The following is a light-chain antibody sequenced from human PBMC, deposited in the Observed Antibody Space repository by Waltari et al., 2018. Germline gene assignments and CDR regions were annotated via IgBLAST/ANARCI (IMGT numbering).Light chain of an antibody. CDR2: DAS. V-gene: IGKV3-20*01. CDR3: QKYGTLPAT. J-gene: IGKJ1*01. Sequence: DIVLTQSPGTLSFSPGERATLSCRASTRVSKYLDWYPQKPVQAPRLLIYDASTRATGSPDRFSGSGWGTDFSLTISRLEPEDFAVYYCQKYGTLPATFGQGTKVQMK. CDR1: TRVSKY.